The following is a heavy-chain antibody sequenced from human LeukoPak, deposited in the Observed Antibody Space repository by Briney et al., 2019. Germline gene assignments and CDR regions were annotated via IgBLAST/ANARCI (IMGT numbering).Heavy chain of an antibody. J-gene: IGHJ4*02. V-gene: IGHV3-48*04. CDR1: GFTFSSYS. Sequence: HPGGSLRLSCAASGFTFSSYSMNWVRQAPGKGLEWVSYISSSSSIIYYADSVKGRFTISRDNAKNSLYLQMNSLRVEDTAVYYCARAKTTYYYDSSSGYWGQGTLVTVSS. CDR3: ARAKTTYYYDSSSGY. CDR2: ISSSSSII. D-gene: IGHD3-22*01.